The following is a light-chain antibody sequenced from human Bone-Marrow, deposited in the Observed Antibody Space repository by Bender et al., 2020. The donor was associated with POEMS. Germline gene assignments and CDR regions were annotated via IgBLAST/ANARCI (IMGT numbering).Light chain of an antibody. Sequence: QSALTQPASVSGSPGQAITISCTGTSSDVGAYSYVSWYQQHPGKVPKLMIYDVSNRHSGVSNRFSGSKSGNTASLTISGLQAEDEADYFCTSHTSTSTPYVFGTGTRVTVL. J-gene: IGLJ1*01. CDR1: SSDVGAYSY. V-gene: IGLV2-14*01. CDR2: DVS. CDR3: TSHTSTSTPYV.